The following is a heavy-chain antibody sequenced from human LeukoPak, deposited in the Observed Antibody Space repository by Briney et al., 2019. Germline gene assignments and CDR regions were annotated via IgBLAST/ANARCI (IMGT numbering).Heavy chain of an antibody. D-gene: IGHD3-3*01. J-gene: IGHJ4*02. CDR2: ISYDGSNK. V-gene: IGHV3-30-3*01. Sequence: GGSLRLSCAASGFTFSSYAMHWVRQAPGKGLEWVAVISYDGSNKYYADSVKGRFTISRDNSKNTLYLQMNSLRAEDTAVYYCARDFSDGVRFLEPVGYFDYWGQGTLVTVSS. CDR3: ARDFSDGVRFLEPVGYFDY. CDR1: GFTFSSYA.